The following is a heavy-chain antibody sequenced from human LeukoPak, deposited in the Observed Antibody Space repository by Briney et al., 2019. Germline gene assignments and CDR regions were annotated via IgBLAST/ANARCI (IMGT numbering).Heavy chain of an antibody. Sequence: GGSLRLSCAASGFTFSSYSMNWVRQAPGKGLEWVSSISSSSSYIYYADSVKGRFTFSRDNAKNSLYLQMNSLRAEDTAVYYCARGSARYYYYGMDVWGQGTTVTVSS. CDR3: ARGSARYYYYGMDV. V-gene: IGHV3-21*01. J-gene: IGHJ6*02. CDR2: ISSSSSYI. D-gene: IGHD3-3*01. CDR1: GFTFSSYS.